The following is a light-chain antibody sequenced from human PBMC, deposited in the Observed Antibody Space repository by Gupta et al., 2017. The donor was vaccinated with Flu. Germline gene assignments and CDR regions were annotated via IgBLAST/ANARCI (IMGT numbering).Light chain of an antibody. V-gene: IGKV3-11*01. Sequence: IVFTQSPATLSLSPGERATLSCRASQRVGTYLAWYQQKPGQAPRLLIYDASNRATGIPARFSGSGSGTDFTLTISSLEPDDFAVYYCQKRSNWPPYTFGQGTRLEIK. CDR3: QKRSNWPPYT. CDR1: QRVGTY. CDR2: DAS. J-gene: IGKJ2*01.